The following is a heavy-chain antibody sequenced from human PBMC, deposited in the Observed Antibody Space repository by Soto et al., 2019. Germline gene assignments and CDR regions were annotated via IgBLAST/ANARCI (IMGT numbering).Heavy chain of an antibody. CDR3: ATDRGVTHLDC. CDR1: GLTFSNYG. CDR2: IWYDASNK. V-gene: IGHV3-33*01. D-gene: IGHD2-21*02. Sequence: QVQLVESGGGVVQPGTSLTLSCTTSGLTFSNYGFHWVRQAPGKGLEWVGDIWYDASNKYYSDSVKGRFTISKDNSENILYLQMSSLRADDTAVYYCATDRGVTHLDCWGQGTPVIVSS. J-gene: IGHJ4*02.